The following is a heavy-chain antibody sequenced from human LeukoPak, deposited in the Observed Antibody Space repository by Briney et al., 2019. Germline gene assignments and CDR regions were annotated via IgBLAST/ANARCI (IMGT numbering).Heavy chain of an antibody. CDR1: GYTFTSYY. J-gene: IGHJ4*02. CDR2: INPSGGST. Sequence: ASVKVSCKASGYTFTSYYMHWVRQAPGQGLEWMRIINPSGGSTSYAQKFQGRVTMTRDMSTSTVYMELSSLRSEDTAVYYCARDPGVGATLYYFDYWGQGTLVTVSS. D-gene: IGHD1-26*01. CDR3: ARDPGVGATLYYFDY. V-gene: IGHV1-46*01.